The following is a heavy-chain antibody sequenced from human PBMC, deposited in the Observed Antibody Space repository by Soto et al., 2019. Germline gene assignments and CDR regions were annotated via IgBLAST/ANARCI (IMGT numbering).Heavy chain of an antibody. CDR1: GGSISSGGYY. CDR2: IYYSGST. D-gene: IGHD3-16*01. V-gene: IGHV4-31*03. CDR3: ARDVARGGNFDY. Sequence: SETLSLTCTVSGGSISSGGYYWSWIRQHPGKGLEWIGYIYYSGSTYYNPSLKSRVTIPVDTSKSQFSLKLSSVTAADTAVYYFARDVARGGNFDYRGQGTLVTVSS. J-gene: IGHJ4*02.